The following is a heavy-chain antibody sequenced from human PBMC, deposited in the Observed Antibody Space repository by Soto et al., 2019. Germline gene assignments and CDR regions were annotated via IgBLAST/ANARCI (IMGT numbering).Heavy chain of an antibody. V-gene: IGHV3-53*01. CDR1: GFTVSSNY. CDR2: IYSGGST. Sequence: ESGGGLIQPGGSLRLSCAASGFTVSSNYMSWVRQAPGKGLEWVSVIYSGGSTYYADSVKGRFTISRDNSKNTLYLQMNSLRAEDTAVYYCARDPANDSSGKGGYWGQGTLVTVSS. J-gene: IGHJ4*02. D-gene: IGHD3-22*01. CDR3: ARDPANDSSGKGGY.